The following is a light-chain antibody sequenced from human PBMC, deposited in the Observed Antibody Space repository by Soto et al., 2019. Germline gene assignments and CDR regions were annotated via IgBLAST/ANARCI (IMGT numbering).Light chain of an antibody. CDR1: QSVSSTY. V-gene: IGKV3-20*01. Sequence: EIVLTQSPGTLSLSPGERATLSCRASQSVSSTYLAWYQHKPGQAPRLLIYGVSSRATGIPDRFSGSGSGKDFTLIISRLEPEDFAVYYCQQYGNSFVGFGQGTKVEIK. CDR3: QQYGNSFVG. J-gene: IGKJ1*01. CDR2: GVS.